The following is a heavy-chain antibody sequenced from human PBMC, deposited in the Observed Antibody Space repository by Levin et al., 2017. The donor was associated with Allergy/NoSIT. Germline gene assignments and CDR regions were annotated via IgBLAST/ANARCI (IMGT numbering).Heavy chain of an antibody. CDR3: ARESGGTYPNFDY. Sequence: PSETLSLTCTVSGGSISGYYWSWIRQPPGKGLEWIGYIYYSGSTNYNPSLKSRVMISVDTSNNQFSLKLSSVTAADTAVYFCARESGGTYPNFDYWGQGTLVTVSS. J-gene: IGHJ4*02. D-gene: IGHD1-26*01. V-gene: IGHV4-59*01. CDR2: IYYSGST. CDR1: GGSISGYY.